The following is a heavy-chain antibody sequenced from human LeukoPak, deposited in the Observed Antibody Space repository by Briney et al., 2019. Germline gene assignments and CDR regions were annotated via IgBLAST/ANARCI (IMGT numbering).Heavy chain of an antibody. CDR2: ISDSSTYV. Sequence: GGSLRLSCTASGFTFSSYSMNWVRQAPGKGLEWLSYISDSSTYVYYADSVKGRFTISRDNAKNSLYLQMNSLRAEDTAVYYCARSYSHWGQGTLVTVSS. J-gene: IGHJ4*02. CDR3: ARSYSH. D-gene: IGHD1-26*01. V-gene: IGHV3-21*05. CDR1: GFTFSSYS.